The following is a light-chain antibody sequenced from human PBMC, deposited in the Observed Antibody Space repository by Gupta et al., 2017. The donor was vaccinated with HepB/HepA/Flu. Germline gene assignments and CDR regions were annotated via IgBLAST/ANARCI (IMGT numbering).Light chain of an antibody. CDR1: QGINNW. J-gene: IGKJ5*01. V-gene: IGKV1-12*01. CDR3: RQANSFPFT. CDR2: TAS. Sequence: DLQMTQSPSPVSASVGDRVTITCRASQGINNWLAWYQQKPGKAPKVLIYTASTLQSGVPSRFSGSGSGTEFTLTISSLQPDDFATYYCRQANSFPFTFGQGTRLEIK.